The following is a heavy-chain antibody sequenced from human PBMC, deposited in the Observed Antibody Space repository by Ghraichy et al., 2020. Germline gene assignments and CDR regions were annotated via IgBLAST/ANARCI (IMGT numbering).Heavy chain of an antibody. CDR3: ARAHGIAAAGNYGMDV. Sequence: GGSLRLSCAASGFTFSSYAMHWVRQAPGKGLEWVAVISYDGSNKYYADSVKGRFTISRDNSKNTLYLQMNSLRAEDTAVYYCARAHGIAAAGNYGMDVWGQGTTVTVSS. CDR1: GFTFSSYA. CDR2: ISYDGSNK. V-gene: IGHV3-30-3*01. D-gene: IGHD6-13*01. J-gene: IGHJ6*02.